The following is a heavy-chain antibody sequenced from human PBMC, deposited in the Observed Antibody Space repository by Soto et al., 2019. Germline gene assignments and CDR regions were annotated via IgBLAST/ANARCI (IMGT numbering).Heavy chain of an antibody. CDR2: ISSTTNYI. CDR3: ARESEDLTSNFDY. J-gene: IGHJ4*02. Sequence: GGSLRLSCAASGFTFTRYSVNWVRQAPGKGLEWVSSISSTTNYIYYGDSMKGRFAISRDNAKNSLYLEMNSLRAEDTAVYYCARESEDLTSNFDYWGQGTLVTVSS. CDR1: GFTFTRYS. V-gene: IGHV3-21*06.